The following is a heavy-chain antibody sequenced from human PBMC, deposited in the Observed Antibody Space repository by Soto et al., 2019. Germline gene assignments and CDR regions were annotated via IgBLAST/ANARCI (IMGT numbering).Heavy chain of an antibody. J-gene: IGHJ4*02. CDR3: AHRSGWYTPFDY. V-gene: IGHV2-5*02. CDR2: IYWDDDK. Sequence: GLDLEWLALIYWDDDKRYSPSLKSRLTITKDTSKNQVVLTMTNMDPVDTATYYCAHRSGWYTPFDYWGQGTLVTVSS. D-gene: IGHD6-19*01.